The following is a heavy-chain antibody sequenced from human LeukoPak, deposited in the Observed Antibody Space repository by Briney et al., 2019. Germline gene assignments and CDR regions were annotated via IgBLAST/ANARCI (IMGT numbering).Heavy chain of an antibody. Sequence: GASVKVSCKASGGTFSSYAISWVRQAPGQGLEWMGGIIPIFGTANYAQKFQGRVTITADKSTSTAYMELSSLRSEDTAVYYCASGYYYDSSGYYYEEFDYWGQGTLVTVSS. D-gene: IGHD3-22*01. CDR1: GGTFSSYA. CDR2: IIPIFGTA. CDR3: ASGYYYDSSGYYYEEFDY. J-gene: IGHJ4*02. V-gene: IGHV1-69*06.